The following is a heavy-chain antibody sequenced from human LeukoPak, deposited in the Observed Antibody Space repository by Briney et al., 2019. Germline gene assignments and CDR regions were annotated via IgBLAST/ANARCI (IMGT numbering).Heavy chain of an antibody. Sequence: GGSLRLSCAASGFTFSNYGMHWVRQAPGQGLEWMGKIIPILGLVKYAQKFQGRVTILADKSTSTAYMELSRLTSEDTAVYFCARIYCSTPSCDNYYYGMDVWGQGTTVTVSS. CDR1: GFTFSNYG. D-gene: IGHD2-2*02. J-gene: IGHJ6*02. V-gene: IGHV1-69*04. CDR2: IIPILGLV. CDR3: ARIYCSTPSCDNYYYGMDV.